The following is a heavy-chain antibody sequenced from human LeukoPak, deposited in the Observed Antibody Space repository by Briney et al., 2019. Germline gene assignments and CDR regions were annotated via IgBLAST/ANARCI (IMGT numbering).Heavy chain of an antibody. V-gene: IGHV3-30*18. CDR2: ISYDGSNK. J-gene: IGHJ4*02. CDR3: AKDSGYGSGSLDY. Sequence: PGGSLRLSCAASGFTFSSYGMHWVRQAPGKGLEWVAVISYDGSNKYYADSVKGRFTISRDNSKNTLYLQMNSLRAEDTAVYYCAKDSGYGSGSLDYWGQGTLVTVSS. CDR1: GFTFSSYG. D-gene: IGHD3-10*01.